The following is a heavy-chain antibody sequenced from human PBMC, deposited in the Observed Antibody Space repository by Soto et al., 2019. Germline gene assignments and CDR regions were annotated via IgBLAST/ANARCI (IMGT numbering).Heavy chain of an antibody. CDR3: ARAPRGNYGDHSYVDY. J-gene: IGHJ4*02. D-gene: IGHD3-10*01. V-gene: IGHV4-59*01. Sequence: QVQLQESGPGLVKPSETLSLTCTVSGGSISSYYWSWIRQPPGKGLEWIGYIYYSGSTNYNPSLQSRGTLSVDTSKNQFSLKLSSVTSADTAVYYCARAPRGNYGDHSYVDYWGQGTLVTVSS. CDR2: IYYSGST. CDR1: GGSISSYY.